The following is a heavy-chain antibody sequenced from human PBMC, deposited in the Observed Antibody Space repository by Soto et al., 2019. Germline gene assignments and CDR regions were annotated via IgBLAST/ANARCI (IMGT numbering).Heavy chain of an antibody. V-gene: IGHV1-69*01. D-gene: IGHD2-15*01. Sequence: QVHLLQSGSEVKKPGSSVKVSCRASGDTFSNSAFSWVRQAPGQELEWMGGIIPIFGTTSYAQKLQGRVILTADESTTTVYMELMSLRSEDTALYFCALGLRGYHIDSWGQGTQVTVSS. CDR2: IIPIFGTT. CDR1: GDTFSNSA. CDR3: ALGLRGYHIDS. J-gene: IGHJ4*02.